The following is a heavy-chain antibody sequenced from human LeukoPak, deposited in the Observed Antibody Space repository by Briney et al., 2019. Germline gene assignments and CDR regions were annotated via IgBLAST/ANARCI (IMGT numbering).Heavy chain of an antibody. CDR1: GFTVSRNY. CDR2: IHSDGST. V-gene: IGHV3-53*01. CDR3: AREFGTTCYNFFDY. D-gene: IGHD2-2*01. Sequence: GGSLRLSCAASGFTVSRNYMSWVRQAPGKGLEWVSVIHSDGSTYYADSVKGRFTISRDNSKNTLFLQMNSLRAEDTAVYYCAREFGTTCYNFFDYWGQGTPVTVSS. J-gene: IGHJ4*02.